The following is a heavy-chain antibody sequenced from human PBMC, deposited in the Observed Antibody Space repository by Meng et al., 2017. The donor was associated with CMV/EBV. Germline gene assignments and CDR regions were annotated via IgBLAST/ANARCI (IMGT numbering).Heavy chain of an antibody. CDR1: GYTFTSYY. CDR3: ARGTLSGSSPAVFDY. V-gene: IGHV1-46*01. CDR2: INPSGGST. J-gene: IGHJ4*02. D-gene: IGHD1-26*01. Sequence: ASVKVSCKASGYTFTSYYMHWVRQAPGQGLEWMGIINPSGGSTSYAQKFQGRVTITRDTSTSTVYMELSSLRSEDTAVYYCARGTLSGSSPAVFDYWGQGTLVTVSS.